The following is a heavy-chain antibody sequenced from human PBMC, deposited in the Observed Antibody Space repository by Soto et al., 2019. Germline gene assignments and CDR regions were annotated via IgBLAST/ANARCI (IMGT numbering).Heavy chain of an antibody. D-gene: IGHD5-12*01. Sequence: ASVKVSCKASGYTFTSYYMHWVRQAPGQGPEWMGIINPSGGSTSYAQKFQGRVTMTRDTSTSTVYMELSSLRSEDTAVYYCARENKVEMATITALAEYFQHWGQGTLVTVSS. CDR1: GYTFTSYY. CDR2: INPSGGST. CDR3: ARENKVEMATITALAEYFQH. J-gene: IGHJ1*01. V-gene: IGHV1-46*01.